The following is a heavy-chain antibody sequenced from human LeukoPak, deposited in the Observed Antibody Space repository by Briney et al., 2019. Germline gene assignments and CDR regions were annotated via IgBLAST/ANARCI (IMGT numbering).Heavy chain of an antibody. V-gene: IGHV7-4-1*02. D-gene: IGHD6-13*01. CDR2: IDTNTGNP. CDR3: ARGLIAAAGTNDAFDI. J-gene: IGHJ3*02. Sequence: HGASVKVSCKASGYTFTSYAMNWVRQAPGQGLEWMGWIDTNTGNPTYAQGFTGRFVFSLDTSVSTAYLQISSLKAEDTAVYYCARGLIAAAGTNDAFDIWGQGTMVTVSS. CDR1: GYTFTSYA.